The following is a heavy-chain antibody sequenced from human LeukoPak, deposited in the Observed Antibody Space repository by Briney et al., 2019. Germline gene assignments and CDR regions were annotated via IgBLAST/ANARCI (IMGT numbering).Heavy chain of an antibody. CDR1: GGTFSSYA. CDR2: IIPIFGTA. Sequence: GASVKVSCEASGGTFSSYAISWVRQAPGQGLEWMGRIIPIFGTANYAQKFQGRVTITTDESTSTAYMELSSLRSEDTAVYYCARNQMATKIKDAFDIWGQGTMVTVSS. D-gene: IGHD5-24*01. V-gene: IGHV1-69*05. CDR3: ARNQMATKIKDAFDI. J-gene: IGHJ3*02.